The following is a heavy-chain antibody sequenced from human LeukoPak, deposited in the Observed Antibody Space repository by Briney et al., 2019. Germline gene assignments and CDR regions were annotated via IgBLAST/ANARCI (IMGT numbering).Heavy chain of an antibody. CDR2: INHSGGT. CDR1: GGSFSDYS. D-gene: IGHD5-18*01. CDR3: ARAGYSYSINDWSRTGLGAYPPKYHYYMDV. J-gene: IGHJ6*03. V-gene: IGHV4-34*01. Sequence: PSDTLTLTCAVYGGSFSDYSWSWLRQPPGKGLEWLAEINHSGGTNNNACLMSRVIMSVDTSKNKFSLKVSSVTAADTAVYYCARAGYSYSINDWSRTGLGAYPPKYHYYMDVWGKGTTVTVS.